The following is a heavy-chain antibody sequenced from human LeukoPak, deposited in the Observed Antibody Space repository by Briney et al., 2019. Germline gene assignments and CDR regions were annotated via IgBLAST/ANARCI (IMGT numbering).Heavy chain of an antibody. V-gene: IGHV3-21*01. CDR1: GFTFSSYS. CDR2: ISSSSSYI. CDR3: ARDRWFGEELFDY. D-gene: IGHD3-10*01. J-gene: IGHJ4*02. Sequence: GGSLRLSCAASGFTFSSYSMNWVRQAPGEGLEWVSSISSSSSYIYYADSVKGRFTISRDNAKNSLYLQMNSLRAEDTAVYYCARDRWFGEELFDYWGQGTLVTVSS.